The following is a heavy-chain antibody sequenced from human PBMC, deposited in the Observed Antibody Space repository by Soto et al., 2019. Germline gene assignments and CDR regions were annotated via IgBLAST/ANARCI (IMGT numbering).Heavy chain of an antibody. D-gene: IGHD3-10*01. Sequence: GGSLRLSCAASGFTFSDCSMHWVRQAPGKGLEWVASTSYNGNNKYYGDSVKGRFTISRDNSKNTLHLQMITLRPEDTAVYYCAKDIKCEDFTYGYFYYGMDVWGQGTTVTVSS. CDR2: TSYNGNNK. CDR3: AKDIKCEDFTYGYFYYGMDV. V-gene: IGHV3-30*18. CDR1: GFTFSDCS. J-gene: IGHJ6*02.